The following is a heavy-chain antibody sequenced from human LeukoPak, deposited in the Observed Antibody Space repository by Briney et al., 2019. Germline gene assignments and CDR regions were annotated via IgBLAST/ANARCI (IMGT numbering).Heavy chain of an antibody. CDR3: ARDRSPGY. CDR1: GGSISSYY. J-gene: IGHJ4*02. Sequence: PSEALSLTCTVSGGSISSYYWSWIRQPPGKGLEWIGYIYYSGSTNYNPSLKSRVTISVDTSKNQFSLKLSSVTAADTAVYYCARDRSPGYWGQGTLVTVSS. V-gene: IGHV4-59*01. CDR2: IYYSGST.